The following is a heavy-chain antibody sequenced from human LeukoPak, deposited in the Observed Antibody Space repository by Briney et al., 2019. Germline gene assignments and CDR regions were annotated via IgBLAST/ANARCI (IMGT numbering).Heavy chain of an antibody. V-gene: IGHV3-74*01. CDR3: VTSSSSGWYADY. CDR1: GFTISSYW. D-gene: IGHD6-19*01. CDR2: INSDGSST. Sequence: GGSLRLSCAASGFTISSYWMHWVRHAPGKGLGWVSRINSDGSSTNYADSVKGRFTISRDNAKNTLYLQMTSLRAEDTAVYYCVTSSSSGWYADYWGQGTVVSVSS. J-gene: IGHJ4*02.